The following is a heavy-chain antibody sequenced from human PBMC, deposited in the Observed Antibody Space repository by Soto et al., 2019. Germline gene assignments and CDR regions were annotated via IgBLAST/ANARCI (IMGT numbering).Heavy chain of an antibody. V-gene: IGHV3-48*02. CDR2: ICSRSQTI. J-gene: IGHJ4*02. D-gene: IGHD1-26*01. Sequence: EVQLVESGGGLVQPGGSLRLSCGVSGFMFSGYSMNWVRQAPGKGLEWLSYICSRSQTIFYADSVKGRFIISRDNAKNSLSLQMHSLRDEDTAVYFCAREDIMGTRSFDYWGQGTLVTVSS. CDR1: GFMFSGYS. CDR3: AREDIMGTRSFDY.